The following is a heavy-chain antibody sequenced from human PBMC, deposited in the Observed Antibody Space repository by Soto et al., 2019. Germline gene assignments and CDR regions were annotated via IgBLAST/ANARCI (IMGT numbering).Heavy chain of an antibody. CDR1: GFTFSSYA. J-gene: IGHJ4*02. Sequence: EVQLLESGGDLVQPGESLRLSCAASGFTFSSYAMSWVRRAPGKGLEWVSAISGSGSTTFYAVSVKGRFTISRHNSLNTLYLEMNSLRAEDTAVYYCAKGGYDDWGAEGLYYFDYWGQGTLVTVSS. CDR3: AKGGYDDWGAEGLYYFDY. D-gene: IGHD7-27*01. CDR2: ISGSGSTT. V-gene: IGHV3-23*01.